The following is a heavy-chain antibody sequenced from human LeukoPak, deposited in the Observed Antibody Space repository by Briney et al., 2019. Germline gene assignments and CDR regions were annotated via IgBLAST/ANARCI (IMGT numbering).Heavy chain of an antibody. CDR3: ALAVAGRTEYFQH. D-gene: IGHD6-19*01. CDR1: GYTFTSYD. CDR2: MNPNSGNT. Sequence: ASVKVSCKASGYTFTSYDINWVLQATGQGLEWMGWMNPNSGNTGYAQKFQGRVTMTRNTSISTAYMELGSLRSEDTAVYYCALAVAGRTEYFQHWGQGTLVTVSS. J-gene: IGHJ1*01. V-gene: IGHV1-8*01.